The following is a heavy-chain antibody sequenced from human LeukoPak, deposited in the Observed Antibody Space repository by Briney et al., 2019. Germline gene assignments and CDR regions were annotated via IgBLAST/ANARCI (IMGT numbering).Heavy chain of an antibody. CDR2: ISGSGGST. D-gene: IGHD4-17*01. Sequence: PGGSLRLSCAASGFTFSSYAMSWVRQAPGKGLEWVSAISGSGGSTYYADSVGGRFTISRDNSKNTLYLQMNSLRAEDTAVYYCAKCSTTVTTSCHFDYWGQGTLVTVSS. J-gene: IGHJ4*02. V-gene: IGHV3-23*01. CDR3: AKCSTTVTTSCHFDY. CDR1: GFTFSSYA.